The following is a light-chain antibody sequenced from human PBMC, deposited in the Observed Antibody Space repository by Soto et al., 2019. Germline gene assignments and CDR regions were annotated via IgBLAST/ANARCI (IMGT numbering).Light chain of an antibody. Sequence: AIQLTQSPSSLSASVGDRVTITCRASHGISSALAWYQQKPGKAPKLLIYDASSLESGVPSRFSGSGSGTDFTLTISSLQPEDFATYYCQQFNSNSLLTFGGGTKVEIK. CDR1: HGISSA. CDR3: QQFNSNSLLT. J-gene: IGKJ4*01. V-gene: IGKV1-13*02. CDR2: DAS.